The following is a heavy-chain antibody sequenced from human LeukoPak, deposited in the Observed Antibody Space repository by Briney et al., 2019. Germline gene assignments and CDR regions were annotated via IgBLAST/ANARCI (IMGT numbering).Heavy chain of an antibody. D-gene: IGHD3-22*01. Sequence: PSETLSLTCTVSGGSISSYYWSWIRQPPGKGLEWIGYIYYSGSTNYNPSLKSRVTISVDTFKNQFSLKLSSVTAADTAVYYCAMLDYYDSSGYAFDIWGQGTMVTVSS. V-gene: IGHV4-59*01. J-gene: IGHJ3*02. CDR2: IYYSGST. CDR1: GGSISSYY. CDR3: AMLDYYDSSGYAFDI.